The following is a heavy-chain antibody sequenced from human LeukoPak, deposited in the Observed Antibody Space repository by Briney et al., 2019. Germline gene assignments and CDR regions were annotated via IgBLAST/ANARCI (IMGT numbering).Heavy chain of an antibody. V-gene: IGHV3-21*04. CDR2: ISSSSSYI. CDR3: ARDEIVYYYDSSGYYYFDY. CDR1: GFTFSSYS. Sequence: GGSLRLSCAASGFTFSSYSMTWVRQAPGKGLEWVSSISSSSSYIYYADSVKGRFTISRDNAKNSLYLQMNSLRAEDTAVYYCARDEIVYYYDSSGYYYFDYWGQGTLVTVSS. J-gene: IGHJ4*02. D-gene: IGHD3-22*01.